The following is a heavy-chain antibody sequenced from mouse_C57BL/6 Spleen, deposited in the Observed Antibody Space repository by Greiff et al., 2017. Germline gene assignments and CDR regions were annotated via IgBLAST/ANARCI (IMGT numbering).Heavy chain of an antibody. D-gene: IGHD1-3*01. Sequence: QVQLQQSGAELVRPGASVKLSCKASGYTFTDYYINWVKQRPGQGLEWIARIYPGSGNTYYTEKFKGKATLTAEKSSSTAYMQLSSLTSEDSAVYFCASGVLNAMDYWGQETSVTVSS. V-gene: IGHV1-76*01. CDR2: IYPGSGNT. CDR3: ASGVLNAMDY. J-gene: IGHJ4*01. CDR1: GYTFTDYY.